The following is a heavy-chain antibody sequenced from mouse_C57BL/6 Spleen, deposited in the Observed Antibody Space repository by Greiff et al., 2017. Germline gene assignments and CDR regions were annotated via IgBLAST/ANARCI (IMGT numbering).Heavy chain of an antibody. Sequence: QVQLQQSDAELVKPGASVKISCKVSGYTFTDHTIHWMKQRPEQGLEWIGNIYPRDGSTKYNEKFKGKATLTADKSSSTAYMQLNSLTAEDSAVYFCARHLSLYYSGSTYFDDWGQGTTLTVSS. CDR2: IYPRDGST. CDR3: ARHLSLYYSGSTYFDD. J-gene: IGHJ2*01. CDR1: GYTFTDHT. V-gene: IGHV1-78*01. D-gene: IGHD1-1*01.